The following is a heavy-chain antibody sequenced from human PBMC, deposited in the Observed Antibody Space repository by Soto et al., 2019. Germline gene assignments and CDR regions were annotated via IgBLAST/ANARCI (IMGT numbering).Heavy chain of an antibody. Sequence: QVQLQESGPGLVKPSETLSLTCTVSGGSVSSGSYYWSWIRQPPGKGLEWIGYIYYSGSTNYNPSLMSRVTISVDTSKNQCSLKLSSVTAVDTAVYYCASLRTTVKGWIHYYYGMDFWGQGTTVTVSS. J-gene: IGHJ6*02. CDR3: ASLRTTVKGWIHYYYGMDF. CDR2: IYYSGST. V-gene: IGHV4-61*01. D-gene: IGHD4-17*01. CDR1: GGSVSSGSYY.